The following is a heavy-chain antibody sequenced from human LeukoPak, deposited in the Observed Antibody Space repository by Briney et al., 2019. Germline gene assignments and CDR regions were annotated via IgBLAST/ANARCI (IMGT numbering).Heavy chain of an antibody. Sequence: NPSETLSLTCTVSGASISDYYYSWIRQPPGKGLEWIGYIYYSGSTNYNPSLQSRVTISVDTSKNQFSLRLSSVTAADTAGYYCARCLAAQKFDYWGQGTLVTVSS. D-gene: IGHD6-6*01. V-gene: IGHV4-59*01. J-gene: IGHJ4*02. CDR3: ARCLAAQKFDY. CDR2: IYYSGST. CDR1: GASISDYY.